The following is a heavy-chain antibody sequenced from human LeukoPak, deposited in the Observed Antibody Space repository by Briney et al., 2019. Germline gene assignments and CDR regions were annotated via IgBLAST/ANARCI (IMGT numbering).Heavy chain of an antibody. D-gene: IGHD3-22*01. CDR3: ASLTMMTY. CDR2: IYYSGST. Sequence: PSETLSLTCTVSGGSISSYYWSWLRQPPGKGLEWIGYIYYSGSTNYNPSLKSRVTISVDTSKNQFSLKLSSVTAADTAVYYCASLTMMTYWGQGTMVTVSS. V-gene: IGHV4-59*01. J-gene: IGHJ3*01. CDR1: GGSISSYY.